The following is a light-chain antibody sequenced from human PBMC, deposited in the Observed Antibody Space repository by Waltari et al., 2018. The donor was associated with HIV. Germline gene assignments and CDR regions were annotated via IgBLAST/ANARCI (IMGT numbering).Light chain of an antibody. CDR3: CSYAGSYTWV. CDR1: SSDVGGYHY. Sequence: QSALTQPRSVSGSPGQSVTISCTGTSSDVGGYHYVSWYQQHPGKAPKVMIYDVSKRPAVVPDRFSGSKSGNTASLTISGLQADDEADYYCCSYAGSYTWVFGGGTKMTVL. CDR2: DVS. V-gene: IGLV2-11*01. J-gene: IGLJ3*02.